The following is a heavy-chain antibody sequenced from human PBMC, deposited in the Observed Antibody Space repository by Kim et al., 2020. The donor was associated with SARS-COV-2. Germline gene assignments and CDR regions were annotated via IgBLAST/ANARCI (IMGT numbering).Heavy chain of an antibody. D-gene: IGHD4-17*01. Sequence: YADSVKGRFTISRDNAKNSLSLQMNSLRAEDTAVYYCAVGTVTTDWGMDVWGQGTTVTVSS. CDR3: AVGTVTTDWGMDV. J-gene: IGHJ6*02. V-gene: IGHV3-21*01.